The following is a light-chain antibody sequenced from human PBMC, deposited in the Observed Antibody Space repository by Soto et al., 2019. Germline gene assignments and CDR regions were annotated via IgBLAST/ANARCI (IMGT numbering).Light chain of an antibody. CDR1: TNDIGGYNL. Sequence: QSALTQPASVSGSPGQSITISCTGTTNDIGGYNLVSWYQQHPGKAPKLMIYEANKRPSGVSDRFSGSKSGNTASLTISPLQAEDEADYSCCSFAGSSNVFGTGTKVTVL. CDR2: EAN. CDR3: CSFAGSSNV. V-gene: IGLV2-23*02. J-gene: IGLJ1*01.